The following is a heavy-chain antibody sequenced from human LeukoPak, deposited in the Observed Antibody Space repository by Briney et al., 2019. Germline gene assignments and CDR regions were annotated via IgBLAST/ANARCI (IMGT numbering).Heavy chain of an antibody. CDR2: INHSGST. J-gene: IGHJ6*03. Sequence: SETLSLTCAVYDGSFSDYYWSWIRQAPGKGLEWIGEINHSGSTNYNPSLKSRVTISVDTSRNQFSLKLSSVTAADTAVYYCARHSRNIVVVPAATSKWYYYYYMDVWGKGTTVTISS. CDR1: DGSFSDYY. D-gene: IGHD2-2*01. V-gene: IGHV4-34*01. CDR3: ARHSRNIVVVPAATSKWYYYYYMDV.